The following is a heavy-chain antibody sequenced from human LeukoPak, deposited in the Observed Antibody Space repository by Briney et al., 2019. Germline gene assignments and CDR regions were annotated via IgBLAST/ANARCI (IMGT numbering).Heavy chain of an antibody. CDR2: IIPIFGTA. J-gene: IGHJ3*02. Sequence: ASVKVSCKASGGTFSTYVISWVRQAPGQGLEWMGGIIPIFGTANYAQKFQGRVTITADKSTSTAYMELSSLRSEDTAVYYCARSMVRGVILPDAFDIWGQGTMVTVSS. V-gene: IGHV1-69*06. CDR3: ARSMVRGVILPDAFDI. CDR1: GGTFSTYV. D-gene: IGHD3-10*01.